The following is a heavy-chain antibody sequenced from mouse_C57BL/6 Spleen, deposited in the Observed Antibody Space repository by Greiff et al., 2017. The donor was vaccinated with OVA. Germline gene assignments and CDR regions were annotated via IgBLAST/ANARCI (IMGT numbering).Heavy chain of an antibody. V-gene: IGHV1-72*01. CDR1: GYTFTSYW. CDR3: ALIYYGNWDYFDY. J-gene: IGHJ2*01. D-gene: IGHD2-1*01. Sequence: QVQLQQPGAELVKPGASVKLSCKASGYTFTSYWMHWVKQRPGRGLEGIGRIDPNRGGTKYNEKFKSKATLTVDKPASTAYMQLSSLTSEDSAVYYCALIYYGNWDYFDYWGQGTTLTVSS. CDR2: IDPNRGGT.